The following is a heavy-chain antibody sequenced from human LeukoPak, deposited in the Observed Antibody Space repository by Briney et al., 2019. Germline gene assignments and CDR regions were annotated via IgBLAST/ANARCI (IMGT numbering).Heavy chain of an antibody. CDR2: IYTSGST. V-gene: IGHV4-4*07. CDR1: GGSISSYY. CDR3: ARELYCGGDCYLIDY. D-gene: IGHD2-21*02. J-gene: IGHJ4*02. Sequence: SETLSLTCTVSGGSISSYYWSWIRQPAGKGLEWIGRIYTSGSTNYNPSLKSRVTMSVDTSKNQFSLKLSSVTAADTAVYYCARELYCGGDCYLIDYWGQGTLVTVSS.